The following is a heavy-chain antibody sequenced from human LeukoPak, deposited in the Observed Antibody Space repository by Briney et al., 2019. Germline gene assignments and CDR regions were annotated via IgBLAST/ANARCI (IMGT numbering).Heavy chain of an antibody. CDR1: GGSISSSSYY. J-gene: IGHJ4*02. V-gene: IGHV4-39*07. CDR2: INHSGST. D-gene: IGHD5-18*01. Sequence: SETLSLTCTVSGGSISSSSYYWSWIRQPPGKGLEWIGEINHSGSTNYNPSLKSRVTISVDTSKNQFSLKLSSVTAADTAVYYCARSPSVGDTAMVLTANFDYWGQGTLVTVSS. CDR3: ARSPSVGDTAMVLTANFDY.